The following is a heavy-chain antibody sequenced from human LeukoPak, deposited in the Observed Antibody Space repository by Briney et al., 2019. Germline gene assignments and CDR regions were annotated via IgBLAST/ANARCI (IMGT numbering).Heavy chain of an antibody. D-gene: IGHD1-26*01. V-gene: IGHV1-69*13. J-gene: IGHJ4*02. CDR3: AKQIVGATNHTRGGTFDY. Sequence: ASVKVSCQASGGTFSSYAISWVRQAPGQGLAWMGGIIPILGTANYAQKFQGGVTITADESTSTAYRELSSLRSEDTAVYYCAKQIVGATNHTRGGTFDYWGQGTLVTVSS. CDR2: IIPILGTA. CDR1: GGTFSSYA.